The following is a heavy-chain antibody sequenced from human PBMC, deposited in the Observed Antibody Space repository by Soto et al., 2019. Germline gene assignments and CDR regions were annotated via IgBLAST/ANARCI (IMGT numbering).Heavy chain of an antibody. Sequence: KTSETLSLTCTVSGGSISSGGYSWSWIRQHPGKGLEWIGYIFYSGSTSYNPSLKSRVTISVDTSKNQFSLKVSSVTAADTAVYYCARGVLHWGQGTLVTVSS. J-gene: IGHJ4*02. CDR1: GGSISSGGYS. CDR2: IFYSGST. V-gene: IGHV4-31*03. CDR3: ARGVLH.